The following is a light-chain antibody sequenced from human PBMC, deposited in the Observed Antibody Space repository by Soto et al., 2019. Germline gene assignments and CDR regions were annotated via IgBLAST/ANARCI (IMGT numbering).Light chain of an antibody. CDR1: QSVSSY. CDR3: QQRSNGPLT. V-gene: IGKV3-11*01. CDR2: DAS. J-gene: IGKJ4*01. Sequence: IVLTQSPATLSLSPGERATLSCRASQSVSSYLAWYQQKPGQAPRLLIYDASNRATGIPARFSGSGSGTDFTLTISSLEPEDFAVYYCQQRSNGPLTFGGGTKVELK.